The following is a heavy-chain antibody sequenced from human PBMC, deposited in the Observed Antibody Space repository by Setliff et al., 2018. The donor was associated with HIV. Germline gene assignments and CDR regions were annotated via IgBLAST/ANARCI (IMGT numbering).Heavy chain of an antibody. CDR1: GFTFSTFS. CDR3: ARVGGLHCNSTNCYSSEFDH. Sequence: PGGSLRLSCAASGFTFSTFSMSWVRQAPGKGLEWVSSITSRSEKYSGDSVKGRFTIARDNAKNSLYLQMNSLRAEDTAVYFCARVGGLHCNSTNCYSSEFDHWGQGSLVTVSS. J-gene: IGHJ4*02. CDR2: ITSRSEK. V-gene: IGHV3-21*01. D-gene: IGHD2-2*02.